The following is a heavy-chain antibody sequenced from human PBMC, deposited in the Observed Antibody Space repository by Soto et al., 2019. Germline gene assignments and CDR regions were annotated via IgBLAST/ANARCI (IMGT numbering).Heavy chain of an antibody. Sequence: SVKVSCKASGGTFSSYAISWVRQAPGQGLEWMGGIIPIFGTANYAQKFQGRVTITADESTSTAYMELSSLRSEDTAVYYCARDKLTSRRYCSGGSCSSPYYYGMDXWGQGTTVTVS. CDR1: GGTFSSYA. V-gene: IGHV1-69*13. CDR3: ARDKLTSRRYCSGGSCSSPYYYGMDX. CDR2: IIPIFGTA. D-gene: IGHD2-15*01. J-gene: IGHJ6*02.